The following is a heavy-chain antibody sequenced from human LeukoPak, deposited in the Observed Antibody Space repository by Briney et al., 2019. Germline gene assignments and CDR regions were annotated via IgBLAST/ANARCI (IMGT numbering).Heavy chain of an antibody. D-gene: IGHD2-15*01. CDR1: GYTFTDYF. Sequence: ASVKVSCEASGYTFTDYFMHGVRQAPGQGLEWMGWINPNSGGTNYAQKFQGRVTMTRDTSISTAYMELTRLSSDDTAVYYCARYSNDAFDIWGQGTMVTVSS. CDR3: ARYSNDAFDI. CDR2: INPNSGGT. V-gene: IGHV1-2*02. J-gene: IGHJ3*02.